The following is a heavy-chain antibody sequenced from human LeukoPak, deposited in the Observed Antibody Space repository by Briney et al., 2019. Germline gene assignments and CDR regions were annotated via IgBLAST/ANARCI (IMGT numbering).Heavy chain of an antibody. J-gene: IGHJ4*02. CDR2: IIPILGIA. CDR1: VGTFSSYS. D-gene: IGHD6-19*01. Sequence: VASVKVSCKSSVGTFSSYSIRWVRQAPGQGLEWMGRIIPILGIANYAQKFQGRVTITADKSTSTAYMELSSLRSEDTAVYYCARGGIAVAGTDYWGQGTLVTVSS. V-gene: IGHV1-69*04. CDR3: ARGGIAVAGTDY.